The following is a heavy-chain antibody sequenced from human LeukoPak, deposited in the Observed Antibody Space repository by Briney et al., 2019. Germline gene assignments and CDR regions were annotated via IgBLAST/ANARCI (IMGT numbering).Heavy chain of an antibody. CDR2: IYSSGNT. D-gene: IGHD7-27*01. J-gene: IGHJ4*02. CDR1: GGSISSYY. Sequence: PSGTLSLTCTVSGGSISSYYWSWIRQPPGRGLEWIGNIYSSGNTNYNPSLKSRVTISLDTSKNQFSLKLSSMTAADTAVYYCAREDANWGDFDSWGQGTLVTVSS. V-gene: IGHV4-59*01. CDR3: AREDANWGDFDS.